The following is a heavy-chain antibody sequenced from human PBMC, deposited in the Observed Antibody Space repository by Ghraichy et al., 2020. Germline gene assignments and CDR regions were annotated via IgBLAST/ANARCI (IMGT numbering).Heavy chain of an antibody. J-gene: IGHJ4*02. CDR2: IIPIFGTA. Sequence: SVKVSCKASGGTFSSYAISWVRQAPGQGLEWMGGIIPIFGTANYAQKFQGRVTITADESTSTAYMELSSLRSEDTAVYYCAREAVGLVSSYPYYFDYWGQGTLVTVSS. CDR3: AREAVGLVSSYPYYFDY. V-gene: IGHV1-69*13. D-gene: IGHD6-19*01. CDR1: GGTFSSYA.